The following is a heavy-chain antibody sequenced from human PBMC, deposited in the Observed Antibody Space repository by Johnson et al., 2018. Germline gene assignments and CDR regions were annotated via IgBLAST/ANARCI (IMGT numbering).Heavy chain of an antibody. CDR2: IIPIFGTA. CDR3: ARKDIVVVPAAISHYYGMDV. J-gene: IGHJ6*02. V-gene: IGHV1-69*01. D-gene: IGHD2-2*02. Sequence: QVQLVQSGAEVTKPGSSVKVSCKASGGTFSSYAISWVRQAPGQGLEWMGGIIPIFGTANYAQKFQGRVTITADETTSTAYMEVSSLISEDTAVYYCARKDIVVVPAAISHYYGMDVWGQGTTVTVSS. CDR1: GGTFSSYA.